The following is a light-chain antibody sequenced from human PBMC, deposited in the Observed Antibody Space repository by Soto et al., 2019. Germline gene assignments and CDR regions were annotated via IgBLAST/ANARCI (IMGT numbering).Light chain of an antibody. V-gene: IGKV1-5*01. CDR3: HQYNSREYT. J-gene: IGKJ2*01. CDR2: DAS. CDR1: QSISSC. Sequence: DIQMTQSPSTLSASVGDRVTITCRASQSISSCLAWYQQKPEKAPKLLIYDASSLESGVPSRFSGSGSGTEFTLTISSLQPDDFATYYCHQYNSREYTFGQGPKLEIK.